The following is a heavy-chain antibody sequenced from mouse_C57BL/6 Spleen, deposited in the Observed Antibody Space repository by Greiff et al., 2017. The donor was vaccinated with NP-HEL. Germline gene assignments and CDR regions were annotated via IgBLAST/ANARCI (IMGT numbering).Heavy chain of an antibody. CDR3: ARDAINYGHYAMDY. D-gene: IGHD1-1*02. J-gene: IGHJ4*01. Sequence: EVKLMESGGGLVQSGRSLRLSCATSGFTFSDFYMEWVRQAPGKGLEWIAASRNKANDYTTEYSASVKGRVIVSRDTSQSILYLQMNALRAEDTAIYYCARDAINYGHYAMDYWGQGTSVTVSS. CDR2: SRNKANDYTT. CDR1: GFTFSDFY. V-gene: IGHV7-1*01.